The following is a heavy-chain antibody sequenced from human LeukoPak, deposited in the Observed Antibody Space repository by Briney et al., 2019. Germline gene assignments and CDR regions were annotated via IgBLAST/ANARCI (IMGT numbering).Heavy chain of an antibody. V-gene: IGHV3-11*01. J-gene: IGHJ4*02. CDR2: ISSSGSTI. D-gene: IGHD3-10*01. CDR1: GLTFSDYY. CDR3: ARDGYYVSGSVYYFDY. Sequence: KPGGPLRLSCAASGLTFSDYYMRWMRQAPGKGMPWVSYISSSGSTIYYAVSVKGRFTISRHNAQNSVYLQTKRLRCDDTALYYCARDGYYVSGSVYYFDYWGQGTLVTVSS.